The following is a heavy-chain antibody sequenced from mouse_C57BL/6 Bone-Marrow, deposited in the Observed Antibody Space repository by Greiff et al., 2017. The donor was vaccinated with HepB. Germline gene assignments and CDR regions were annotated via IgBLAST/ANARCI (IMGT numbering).Heavy chain of an antibody. CDR1: GFTFSSYG. V-gene: IGHV5-6*01. J-gene: IGHJ2*01. CDR3: ARPGSDY. CDR2: ISSGGSYT. Sequence: EVKLVESGGDLVKPGGSLKLSCAASGFTFSSYGMSWVRQTPDMRLEWVATISSGGSYTYYPDSVKGRFTISRDNAKNTLYLQMSSLKSEDTAMYYCARPGSDYWGQGTTLTVSS.